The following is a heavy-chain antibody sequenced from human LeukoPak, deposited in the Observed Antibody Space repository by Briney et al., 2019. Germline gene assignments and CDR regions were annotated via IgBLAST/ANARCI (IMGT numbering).Heavy chain of an antibody. Sequence: SQTLSLTCTVSGGSISSGSYYWRWIRQPAGTGLEWIGRIYTSGSTNYNPSLKSRVTISVDTSKNQFSLKLSSVTAADTAVYYCARLRYSGSKAGAFDIWGQGTMVTVSS. J-gene: IGHJ3*02. CDR3: ARLRYSGSKAGAFDI. D-gene: IGHD1-26*01. V-gene: IGHV4-61*02. CDR2: IYTSGST. CDR1: GGSISSGSYY.